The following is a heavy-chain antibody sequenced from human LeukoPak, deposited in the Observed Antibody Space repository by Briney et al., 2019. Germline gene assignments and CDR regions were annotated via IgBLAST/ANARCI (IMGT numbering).Heavy chain of an antibody. CDR2: TYYRSKWYN. Sequence: SQTLSLTCAISGDSVSSNSAAWNWIRQSPSRGLEWLGRTYYRSKWYNDYAVSVKGRITINPDTSKNQFSLQMNSVTPEDTAVYYCARDMGSYASGFNCFDPWGQGTLVTVSS. D-gene: IGHD6-19*01. V-gene: IGHV6-1*01. CDR3: ARDMGSYASGFNCFDP. J-gene: IGHJ5*02. CDR1: GDSVSSNSAA.